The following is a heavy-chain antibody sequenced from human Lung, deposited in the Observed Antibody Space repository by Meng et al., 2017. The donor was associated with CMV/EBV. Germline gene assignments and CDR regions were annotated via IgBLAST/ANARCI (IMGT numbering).Heavy chain of an antibody. CDR3: ARAMGRYCTNGVCSNYYYYYGMDV. Sequence: GGSXRLXCAASGFTFSSYSMNGVRQAPGKGLEWVSSISSSSSYIYYADSVKGRFTISRDNAKNSLYLQMNSLRAEDTAVYYCARAMGRYCTNGVCSNYYYYYGMDVXGQGPRSPSP. CDR2: ISSSSSYI. CDR1: GFTFSSYS. D-gene: IGHD2-8*01. V-gene: IGHV3-21*01. J-gene: IGHJ6*02.